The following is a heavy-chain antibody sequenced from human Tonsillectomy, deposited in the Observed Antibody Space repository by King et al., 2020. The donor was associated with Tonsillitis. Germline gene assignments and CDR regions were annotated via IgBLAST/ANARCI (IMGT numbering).Heavy chain of an antibody. CDR1: GYSFTDYS. J-gene: IGHJ4*02. CDR2: IKPDSGGT. Sequence: QLVQSGAEVKKPGVSVKLSCEASGYSFTDYSINWVRQAPGHGLEWMGWIKPDSGGTNYAHKFDGRVTMTSDTSIKTAYMELTGLRSDDTAVYYCVRETGGWRAFDFWGQGALVTVSS. CDR3: VRETGGWRAFDF. D-gene: IGHD2-15*01. V-gene: IGHV1-2*07.